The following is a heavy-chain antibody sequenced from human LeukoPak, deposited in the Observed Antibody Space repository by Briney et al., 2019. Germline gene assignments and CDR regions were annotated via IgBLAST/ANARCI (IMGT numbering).Heavy chain of an antibody. CDR1: CGSVSTSH. Sequence: SETLSLTCTVSCGSVSTSHWNWIRQPPGRGLEWIGNVDYNGNTKYNPSLRSRVTMSLDTSRNQFSLKLMFVTTADTALYYCARGFYEPFDRWGQGTLVTVSS. CDR2: VDYNGNT. J-gene: IGHJ4*02. CDR3: ARGFYEPFDR. D-gene: IGHD2/OR15-2a*01. V-gene: IGHV4-59*02.